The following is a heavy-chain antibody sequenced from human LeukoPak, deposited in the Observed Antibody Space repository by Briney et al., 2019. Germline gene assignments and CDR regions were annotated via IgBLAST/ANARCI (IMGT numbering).Heavy chain of an antibody. J-gene: IGHJ4*02. V-gene: IGHV4-39*01. CDR1: GGSISSISYY. CDR3: ARSPWGRRYGYLPDY. D-gene: IGHD2-2*03. CDR2: IYYSGST. Sequence: PSETLSLTCTVSGGSISSISYYWGWIRQPPGKGLEWIGSIYYSGSTYYNSSLRSRVTISVDTSKNQFSLKLTSVTAADTAVFYCARSPWGRRYGYLPDYWGQGTLVTVSS.